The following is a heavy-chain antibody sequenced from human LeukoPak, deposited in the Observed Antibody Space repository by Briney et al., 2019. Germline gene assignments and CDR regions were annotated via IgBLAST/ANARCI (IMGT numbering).Heavy chain of an antibody. CDR2: INHSGST. J-gene: IGHJ6*02. V-gene: IGHV4-34*01. CDR3: ARVALGYCSSTSCYGVYYYYYYGMDV. CDR1: GGSFSGYY. D-gene: IGHD2-2*01. Sequence: SETLSLTRAVYGGSFSGYYWSWIRQPPGKGLEWIGEINHSGSTNYNPSLKSRVTISVDTSKNQFSLKLSSVTAADTAVYYCARVALGYCSSTSCYGVYYYYYYGMDVWGQGTTVTVSS.